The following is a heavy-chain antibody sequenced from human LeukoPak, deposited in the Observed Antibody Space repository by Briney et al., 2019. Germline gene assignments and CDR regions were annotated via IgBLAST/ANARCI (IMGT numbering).Heavy chain of an antibody. CDR1: GFALGGSW. CDR2: IAPDGGVK. J-gene: IGHJ6*02. V-gene: IGHV3-7*03. CDR3: GKDGRTLSV. Sequence: GGSLSLSCVASGFALGGSWMNWVRQTPGKRLEWVANIAPDGGVKYYVDSVKGRFTISRDNARGSVYLQMNSLRAEDTAVYYCGKDGRTLSVWGQGATVTVSS.